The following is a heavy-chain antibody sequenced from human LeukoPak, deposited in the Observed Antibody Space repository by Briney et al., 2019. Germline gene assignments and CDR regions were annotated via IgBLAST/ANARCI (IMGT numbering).Heavy chain of an antibody. CDR3: VILNGPSGFDY. J-gene: IGHJ4*02. CDR2: INSSGGRT. V-gene: IGHV3-64D*06. Sequence: PGGSLRLSCSASGFSFSSYTLHWVRQAPGKGLEYVSTINSSGGRTFYADSVKGGFTISRDNSKSMLYLQLSSLSPDDTAVYYCVILNGPSGFDYWGQGTLVTVSS. CDR1: GFSFSSYT. D-gene: IGHD3-10*01.